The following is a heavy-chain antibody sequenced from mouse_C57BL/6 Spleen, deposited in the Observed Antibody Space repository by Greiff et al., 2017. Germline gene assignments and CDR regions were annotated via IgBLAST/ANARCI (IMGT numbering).Heavy chain of an antibody. Sequence: QVQLQQSGAELVKPGASVKISCKASGYAFSSYWMNWVKQRPGKGLEWIGQIYPGDGDTNYNGKFKGKATLTADKSSSTAYMQLSSLTSEDSAVYFCARRGTEGDFDYWGQGTTLTVSS. V-gene: IGHV1-80*01. CDR2: IYPGDGDT. J-gene: IGHJ2*01. CDR1: GYAFSSYW. CDR3: ARRGTEGDFDY. D-gene: IGHD4-1*01.